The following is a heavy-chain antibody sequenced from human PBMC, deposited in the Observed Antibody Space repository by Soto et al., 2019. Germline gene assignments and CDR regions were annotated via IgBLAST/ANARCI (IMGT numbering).Heavy chain of an antibody. CDR1: GGSISSSSYY. V-gene: IGHV4-39*01. J-gene: IGHJ6*03. Sequence: SETLSLTCTVSGGSISSSSYYWGWIRQPPGKGLEWIGSIYYSGSTYYNPSLKSRVTISVDTSKNQFSLKLSSETAADTAVYYCARRFGRGITIFGVVIRNHYYMDVWGKGTTVTVSS. CDR2: IYYSGST. D-gene: IGHD3-3*01. CDR3: ARRFGRGITIFGVVIRNHYYMDV.